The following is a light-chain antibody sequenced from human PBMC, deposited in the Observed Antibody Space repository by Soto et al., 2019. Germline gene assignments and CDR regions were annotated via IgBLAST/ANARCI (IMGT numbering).Light chain of an antibody. CDR1: SSDVGAYNY. V-gene: IGLV2-8*01. CDR2: EVT. Sequence: QSVLTQPPSASGSPGQSVTISCTGTSSDVGAYNYVSWYQQHAGKAPKLVIYEVTKRPSGVPDRFSGSKSANTASLTVSGLQAEDEAYYYCSSLGTSNTVVFGGGTKLTVL. CDR3: SSLGTSNTVV. J-gene: IGLJ2*01.